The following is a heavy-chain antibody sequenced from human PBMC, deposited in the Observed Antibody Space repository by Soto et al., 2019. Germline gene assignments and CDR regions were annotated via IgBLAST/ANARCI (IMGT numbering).Heavy chain of an antibody. CDR2: ISGSGDFT. V-gene: IGHV3-23*01. J-gene: IGHJ4*02. CDR3: AKAASCGSYESNY. D-gene: IGHD1-26*01. CDR1: GFTFNGYA. Sequence: PGGSLRLSCAASGFTFNGYAMNWVRQAPGKGLEWVSAISGSGDFTYYADSVKGRFTISRDNPKNTLYLEMNSLRAEDTAVYYCAKAASCGSYESNYWGQGTLVTVSS.